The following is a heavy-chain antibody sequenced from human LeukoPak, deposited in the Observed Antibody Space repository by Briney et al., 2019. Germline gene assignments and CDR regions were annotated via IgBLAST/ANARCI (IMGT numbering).Heavy chain of an antibody. J-gene: IGHJ4*02. V-gene: IGHV3-30*18. D-gene: IGHD4-17*01. CDR1: GFTFSSYG. CDR2: ISYDGSNK. CDR3: AKNGNLDDSGDGGGGLFDY. Sequence: PGGSLRLSCAASGFTFSSYGMHWVRQAPGKGLEWVAVISYDGSNKYYADSVKGRFTISRDNSKNTLYLQMNSLRAEDTAVYYCAKNGNLDDSGDGGGGLFDYWGQGTLVTVSS.